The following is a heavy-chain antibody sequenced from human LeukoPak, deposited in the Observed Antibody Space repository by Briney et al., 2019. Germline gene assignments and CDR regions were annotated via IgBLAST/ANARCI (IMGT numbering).Heavy chain of an antibody. CDR1: GGSISSYY. Sequence: PSETLSLTCTVSGGSISSYYWSWIRQPPGKGLEWIGYIYYSGNTRYNPSLKSRVTISVDTSKNQFSLKLTSVTAADTAVYYCARSQNGYYYRYFDHWGQGTLVTVSS. D-gene: IGHD3-22*01. CDR3: ARSQNGYYYRYFDH. J-gene: IGHJ4*02. V-gene: IGHV4-59*01. CDR2: IYYSGNT.